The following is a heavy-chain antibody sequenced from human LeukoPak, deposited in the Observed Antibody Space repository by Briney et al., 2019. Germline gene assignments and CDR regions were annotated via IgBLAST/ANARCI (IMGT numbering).Heavy chain of an antibody. Sequence: GGSLRLSCAASGFTLSDYEMNWVRQAPGKGLEWVAFISYDGSNKHYADSVKGRFTISRDNAKNSLYLQMNSLRAEDTAVYYCARELDDFWSDYYLGRFSYYYYGMDVWGQGTTVTVSS. CDR2: ISYDGSNK. D-gene: IGHD3-3*01. CDR3: ARELDDFWSDYYLGRFSYYYYGMDV. V-gene: IGHV3-30-3*01. CDR1: GFTLSDYE. J-gene: IGHJ6*02.